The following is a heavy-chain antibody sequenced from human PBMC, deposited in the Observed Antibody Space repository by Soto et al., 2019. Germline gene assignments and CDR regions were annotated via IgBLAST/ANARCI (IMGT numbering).Heavy chain of an antibody. CDR1: GGSISSGDYF. D-gene: IGHD3-9*01. Sequence: QVQLQESGPGLVKPSQTLSLTCTVSGGSISSGDYFWSWIRQSPGKGLEWIGYISSIGSTYYNPSRKSRVSVSRDTSKNQFALTLSSVTTTDPGVYYCARGLVIRPHDYHGMEVWGQGTTVTVSS. V-gene: IGHV4-30-4*01. CDR2: ISSIGST. CDR3: ARGLVIRPHDYHGMEV. J-gene: IGHJ6*02.